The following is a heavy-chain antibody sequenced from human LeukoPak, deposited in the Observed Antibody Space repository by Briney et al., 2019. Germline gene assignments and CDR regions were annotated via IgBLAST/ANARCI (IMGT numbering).Heavy chain of an antibody. V-gene: IGHV4-38-2*01. J-gene: IGHJ4*02. CDR3: ARRPYCSSTSCAYFDY. CDR1: GHSISSGYY. D-gene: IGHD2-2*01. Sequence: PSETLSLTCAVSGHSISSGYYWGWIRQPPGKGREWLGSIYHSGSTYYSPSLKSRVTISVDTSKNQFSLKLTSVTAADTAVYYCARRPYCSSTSCAYFDYWGQGTLVTVSS. CDR2: IYHSGST.